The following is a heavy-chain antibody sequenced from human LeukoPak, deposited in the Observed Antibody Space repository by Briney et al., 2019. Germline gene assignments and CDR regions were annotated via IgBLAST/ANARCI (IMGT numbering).Heavy chain of an antibody. Sequence: ASVKVSCKASGYTFTAYYIHWVRQAPGQGLEWMGWVNLNTGGANYARKFLGRVTMTRDTSITTPYMELSRLQSDDTAVYYCAKDLNANILTGYYVDYWGQGTLVTVSS. J-gene: IGHJ4*02. V-gene: IGHV1-2*02. CDR2: VNLNTGGA. CDR3: AKDLNANILTGYYVDY. CDR1: GYTFTAYY. D-gene: IGHD3-9*01.